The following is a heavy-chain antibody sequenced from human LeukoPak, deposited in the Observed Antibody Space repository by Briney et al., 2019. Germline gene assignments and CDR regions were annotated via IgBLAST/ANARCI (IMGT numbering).Heavy chain of an antibody. CDR3: GNLEDYYYSSGYLDY. Sequence: GSLRLSCAVSGFLFNDSAIHWVRQASGKGLEWVGRIKSKSNNYATAYAASVKGRFTISRDDSENTAYLQMNSLRAEDTAVYYCGNLEDYYYSSGYLDYWGQGALVTVSS. J-gene: IGHJ4*02. V-gene: IGHV3-73*01. D-gene: IGHD3-22*01. CDR1: GFLFNDSA. CDR2: IKSKSNNYAT.